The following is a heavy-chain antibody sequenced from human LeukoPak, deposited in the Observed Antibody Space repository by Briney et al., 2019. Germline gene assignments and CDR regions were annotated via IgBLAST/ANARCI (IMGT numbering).Heavy chain of an antibody. CDR2: FYHGGST. CDR3: ARQTGSGLFILP. D-gene: IGHD3/OR15-3a*01. Sequence: SETLSLTCTVSGGSISSYYWNWIRQPPGKGLEWIGTFYHGGSTYYNPSLKSRVTISVDTSKNQFSLNLTSVTAADTAVYYCARQTGSGLFILPGGQGTLVTVSS. J-gene: IGHJ4*02. V-gene: IGHV4-59*04. CDR1: GGSISSYY.